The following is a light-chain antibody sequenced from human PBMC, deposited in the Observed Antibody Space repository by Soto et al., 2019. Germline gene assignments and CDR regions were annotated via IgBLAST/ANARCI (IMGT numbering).Light chain of an antibody. CDR3: QQYFSTPPT. J-gene: IGKJ1*01. V-gene: IGKV4-1*01. CDR2: WAS. Sequence: DIVMTQSPDSLSVSLGERASINCKSSQSVLYSSNNRNHLAWYQQKPGQPPELLIYWASTRATGVPGRFSGSGSGTDFTLTIDSLQAEDLAVYYCQQYFSTPPTFGQGTKVEIK. CDR1: QSVLYSSNNRNH.